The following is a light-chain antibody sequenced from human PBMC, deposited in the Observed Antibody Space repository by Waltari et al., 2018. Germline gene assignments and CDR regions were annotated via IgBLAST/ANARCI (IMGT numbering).Light chain of an antibody. V-gene: IGKV1-39*01. CDR3: QQSNSIPYT. Sequence: DIQMPQSPSSLSASVGDRVPIPCRASQSISNYLNWYQQKPGKAPKPLIYAASSLQSGVPSRFSGSGSGTDFTLVISSLQPEDAATYYCQQSNSIPYTFGQGTKLEIK. CDR1: QSISNY. J-gene: IGKJ2*01. CDR2: AAS.